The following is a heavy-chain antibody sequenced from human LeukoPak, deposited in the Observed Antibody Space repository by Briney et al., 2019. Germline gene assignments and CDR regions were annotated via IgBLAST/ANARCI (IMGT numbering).Heavy chain of an antibody. V-gene: IGHV3-7*01. CDR1: GFTFSNYW. D-gene: IGHD6-19*01. Sequence: GGSLRLSCSASGFTFSNYWMTWVRQVPGKGLEWVANTNADGSDKYYLGSVKGRFTISRDNAKNSLYLQMNNLRVEDTAVYYCARDDPSAWYGDWGQGTLITVSS. CDR3: ARDDPSAWYGD. J-gene: IGHJ4*02. CDR2: TNADGSDK.